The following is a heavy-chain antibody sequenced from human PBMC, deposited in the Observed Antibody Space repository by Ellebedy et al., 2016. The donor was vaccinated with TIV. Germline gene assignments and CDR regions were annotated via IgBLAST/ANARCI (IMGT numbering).Heavy chain of an antibody. D-gene: IGHD4-17*01. V-gene: IGHV3-33*01. CDR2: VWYDGSHT. CDR3: ARKVPAPTTVPPNWYFDL. J-gene: IGHJ2*01. CDR1: GFNFSTHG. Sequence: PGGSLRLSCAASGFNFSTHGMHWVRQAPGKGLEWVAVVWYDGSHTYYVDSVKGRFTISRDNSKNTLYLQMTILRAEDTAVYYCARKVPAPTTVPPNWYFDLWGRGTLGTVSS.